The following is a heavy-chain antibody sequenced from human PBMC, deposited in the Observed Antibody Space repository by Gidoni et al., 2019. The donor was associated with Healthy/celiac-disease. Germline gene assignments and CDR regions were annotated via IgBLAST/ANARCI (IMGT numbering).Heavy chain of an antibody. CDR3: ARTASIAALLFDY. CDR2: IYYSGST. CDR1: GGSISSYY. D-gene: IGHD6-6*01. V-gene: IGHV4-59*08. J-gene: IGHJ4*02. Sequence: QVQLQESGPGLVKPSETLSLTCTVSGGSISSYYWSWIRQPPGKGLEWIGYIYYSGSTNYNPSLKSRVTISVDTSKNQFSLKLSSVTAADTAVYYCARTASIAALLFDYWGQGTLVTVSS.